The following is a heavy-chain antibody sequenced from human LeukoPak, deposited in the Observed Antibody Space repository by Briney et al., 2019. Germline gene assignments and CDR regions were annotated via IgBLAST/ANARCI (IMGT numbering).Heavy chain of an antibody. V-gene: IGHV3-7*01. D-gene: IGHD2-2*01. Sequence: GGSLRLSCAASGFTFSVFWMNWVRQAPGKGLEWVAEIKQDGSDKNYVDSVKGRFVISRDNAKNSLYLQMNSLRAEDTAVYYCARGYCSGSRCSRSYWAQGTLVTVSS. J-gene: IGHJ4*02. CDR3: ARGYCSGSRCSRSY. CDR1: GFTFSVFW. CDR2: IKQDGSDK.